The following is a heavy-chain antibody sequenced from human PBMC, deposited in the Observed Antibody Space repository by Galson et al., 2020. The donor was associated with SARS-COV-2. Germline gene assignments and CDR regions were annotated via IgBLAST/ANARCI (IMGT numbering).Heavy chain of an antibody. D-gene: IGHD3-16*01. Sequence: ASETLSLTCTVSGGSISSGDYYWTWIRQTPGKGLEWIGYIYFSGATNYNPSLKSLLSTSVHTSTNQFSLKLRSVTAADTAVYFCAGEPWGSDGIDVWGQGTMVTVSS. V-gene: IGHV4-30-4*01. J-gene: IGHJ3*01. CDR3: AGEPWGSDGIDV. CDR1: GGSISSGDYY. CDR2: IYFSGAT.